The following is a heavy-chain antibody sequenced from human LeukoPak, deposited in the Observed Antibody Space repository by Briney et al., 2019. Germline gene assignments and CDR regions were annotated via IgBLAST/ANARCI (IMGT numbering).Heavy chain of an antibody. CDR3: ARDLSGGDYGDYVVY. CDR2: IYHSGST. D-gene: IGHD4-17*01. J-gene: IGHJ4*02. Sequence: SETLSLTCAVSGGSISSSNWWSWVRQPPGKGLEWIGEIYHSGSTNYNPSLKSRVTISVDKSKNQFSLKLSSVTAADTAVYYCARDLSGGDYGDYVVYWGQGTLVTVSS. CDR1: GGSISSSNW. V-gene: IGHV4-4*02.